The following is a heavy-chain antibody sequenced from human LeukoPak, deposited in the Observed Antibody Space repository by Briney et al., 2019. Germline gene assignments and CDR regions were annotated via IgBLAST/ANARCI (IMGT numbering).Heavy chain of an antibody. CDR1: GFTFSSYA. CDR2: ISYDGSNK. D-gene: IGHD3-22*01. CDR3: ARGSYYDSSGYPDY. J-gene: IGHJ4*02. V-gene: IGHV3-30-3*01. Sequence: PGGSLRLSCAASGFTFSSYAMHWVRQAPGKGLEWVAVISYDGSNKYYADSVKGRLTISRDNSKNTLYLQMNSLRAEDTAVYYCARGSYYDSSGYPDYWGQGTLVTVSS.